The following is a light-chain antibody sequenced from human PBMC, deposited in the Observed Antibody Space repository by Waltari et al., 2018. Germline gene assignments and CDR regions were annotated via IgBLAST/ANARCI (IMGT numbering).Light chain of an antibody. Sequence: QSVLTQAPSVFGAPGQRVTIPCSGGSSTIGAGYDVHLSQQLPGTAPKLLIYGNDNLPSGVPDRFSASKSGTSASLAITGLQADDEAIYFCQSYDDSLRASVFGGGARLTVL. CDR3: QSYDDSLRASV. V-gene: IGLV1-40*01. J-gene: IGLJ2*01. CDR1: SSTIGAGYD. CDR2: GND.